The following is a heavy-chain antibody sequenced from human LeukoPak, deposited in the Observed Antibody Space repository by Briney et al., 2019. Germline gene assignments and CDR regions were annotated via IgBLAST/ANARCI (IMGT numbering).Heavy chain of an antibody. CDR2: IKSKTRGGTI. CDR1: GFTFSGAW. V-gene: IGHV3-15*05. J-gene: IGHJ4*02. D-gene: IGHD5-24*01. CDR3: AGRRRNGYNYSDY. Sequence: GGSLRLSCAASGFTFSGAWMCWVRQAPGKGLEWVGRIKSKTRGGTIDYAAPVKGRFTISRDNAKNTLYLQMNSLRAEDTAVYYCAGRRRNGYNYSDYWGQGTLVTVSS.